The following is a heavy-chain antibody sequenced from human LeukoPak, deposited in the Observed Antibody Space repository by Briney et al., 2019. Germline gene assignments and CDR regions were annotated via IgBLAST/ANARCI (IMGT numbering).Heavy chain of an antibody. D-gene: IGHD3-22*01. CDR1: GYTFTSYG. V-gene: IGHV1-18*01. CDR3: ARETYYYDSSGYSAFDY. Sequence: ASVKVSCKASGYTFTSYGISWVRQAPGQGLEWMGWISAYNGNTNYAQKLQGRVTMTTDTSTSTAYMELRSLRSEDTAVYYCARETYYYDSSGYSAFDYWGQGTLVTVSS. J-gene: IGHJ4*02. CDR2: ISAYNGNT.